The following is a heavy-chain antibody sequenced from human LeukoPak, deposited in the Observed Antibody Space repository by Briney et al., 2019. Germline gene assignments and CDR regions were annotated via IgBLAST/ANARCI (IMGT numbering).Heavy chain of an antibody. J-gene: IGHJ4*02. CDR3: ASERWSRRSYFDF. Sequence: SGTLSLTCAVSGGSVDNSNYYWAWIRQPPGKGLEWIGTIFSSGSTFYSPSLETRITISVDTSMTQFSLKLSSVTAADTAVYFCASERWSRRSYFDFWGQGIQVTVSS. CDR2: IFSSGST. CDR1: GGSVDNSNYY. V-gene: IGHV4-39*07. D-gene: IGHD5-24*01.